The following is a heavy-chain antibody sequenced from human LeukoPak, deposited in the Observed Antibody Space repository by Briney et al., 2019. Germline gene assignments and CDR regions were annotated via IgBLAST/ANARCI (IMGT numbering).Heavy chain of an antibody. Sequence: GGSLRLSCAASGFTFSRYSMNWVRQAPGKGLEWVSGINWNGGSTGYADSVKGRFTISRDNAKNSLYLQMNSLRAEDTALYYCARVSGSYARDIWGQGTMVTVSS. V-gene: IGHV3-20*04. D-gene: IGHD1-26*01. CDR3: ARVSGSYARDI. CDR2: INWNGGST. CDR1: GFTFSRYS. J-gene: IGHJ3*02.